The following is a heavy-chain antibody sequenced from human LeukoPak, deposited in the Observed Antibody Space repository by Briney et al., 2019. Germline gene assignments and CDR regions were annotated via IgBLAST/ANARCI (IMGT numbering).Heavy chain of an antibody. CDR3: AKSPSYSGSSHSDY. CDR1: GFTFSSYG. J-gene: IGHJ4*02. V-gene: IGHV3-30*02. D-gene: IGHD1-26*01. CDR2: IRCDGSNK. Sequence: PGRSLRLSCAASGFTFSSYGMHWVRQAPGKGLEWVAFIRCDGSNKYYADSVKGRFTISRDNSKNTLYLQINSLRAEDTAVYYCAKSPSYSGSSHSDYWGQGTLVTVSS.